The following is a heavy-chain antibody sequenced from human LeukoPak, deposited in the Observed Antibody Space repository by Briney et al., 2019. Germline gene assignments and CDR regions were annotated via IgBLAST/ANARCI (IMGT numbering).Heavy chain of an antibody. CDR3: ARDKGTVTTGWFDP. Sequence: ASVKVSCKASGYTFTSYVISGVRQAPGQGLEGMGWISAYNGNTNYAQKLQGRVTMTTDTSTSTAYMELRSLRSDDTAVYYCARDKGTVTTGWFDPWGQGTLVTVSS. J-gene: IGHJ5*02. D-gene: IGHD4-11*01. CDR1: GYTFTSYV. V-gene: IGHV1-18*01. CDR2: ISAYNGNT.